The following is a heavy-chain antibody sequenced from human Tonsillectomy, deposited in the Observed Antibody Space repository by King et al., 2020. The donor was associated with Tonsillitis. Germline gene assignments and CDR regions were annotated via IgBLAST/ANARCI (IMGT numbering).Heavy chain of an antibody. D-gene: IGHD6-6*01. Sequence: QLVQSGAEVKKRGESLKISCKGSGYSFSTYWIGWVRQMPGKGLEWMGIIYPDDSDTRYSPSFQGQVTISADKSISTAYLQWSSLKASDTAMYYCARQVGSSSSVYYYYMDVWGKGTTVTVSS. V-gene: IGHV5-51*01. J-gene: IGHJ6*03. CDR3: ARQVGSSSSVYYYYMDV. CDR1: GYSFSTYW. CDR2: IYPDDSDT.